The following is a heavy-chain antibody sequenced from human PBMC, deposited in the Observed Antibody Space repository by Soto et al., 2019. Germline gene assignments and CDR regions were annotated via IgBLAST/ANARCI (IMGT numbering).Heavy chain of an antibody. CDR1: GFIFTKYA. CDR3: AREEGQRVGDDPFDM. CDR2: ISYDGRLE. Sequence: QVQLVESGGGVVQPGRSLRLSCAASGFIFTKYAIHWVRQAPGKGLEWVAAISYDGRLEYYADSVKDRFTISRDNSRNTVDLQMNSLRPEDTAVYYCAREEGQRVGDDPFDMWGQGTMVTVSS. J-gene: IGHJ3*02. V-gene: IGHV3-30*04. D-gene: IGHD6-6*01.